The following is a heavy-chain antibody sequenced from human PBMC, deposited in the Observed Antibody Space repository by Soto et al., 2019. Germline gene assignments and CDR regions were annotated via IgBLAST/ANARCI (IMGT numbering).Heavy chain of an antibody. J-gene: IGHJ4*02. V-gene: IGHV1-69*01. D-gene: IGHD1-26*01. Sequence: QVQLVQSGAEVKKPGSSVKVSCKASGGTFSSYAISWVRQAPGQGLEWMGGIIPIFGTANYAQKFQGRVTITADESTSTAYMELSSLRSEDTAVYYCASGEQRELQRGYYFDYWGQGTLVTVSS. CDR3: ASGEQRELQRGYYFDY. CDR2: IIPIFGTA. CDR1: GGTFSSYA.